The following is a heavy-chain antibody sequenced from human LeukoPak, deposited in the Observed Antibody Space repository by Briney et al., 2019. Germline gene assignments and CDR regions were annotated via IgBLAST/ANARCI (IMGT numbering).Heavy chain of an antibody. Sequence: DSVKGRFTISRDNSKNTLYLQMNSLRAEDTAVYHCAKGAIYYYYMDVWGKGTTVSVSS. CDR3: AKGAIYYYYMDV. V-gene: IGHV3-23*01. J-gene: IGHJ6*03. D-gene: IGHD1-26*01.